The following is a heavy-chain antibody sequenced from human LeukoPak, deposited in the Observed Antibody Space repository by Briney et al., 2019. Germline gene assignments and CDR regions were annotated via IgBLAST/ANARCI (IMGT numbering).Heavy chain of an antibody. J-gene: IGHJ5*02. CDR2: IIPIFGTA. CDR3: ARSGIAAAGRGNWFDP. D-gene: IGHD6-13*01. CDR1: GYTFTSYA. V-gene: IGHV1-69*13. Sequence: SVKVSCKASGYTFTSYAISWVRQAPGQGLEWMGGIIPIFGTANYAQKFQGRVTITADESTSTAYMELSSLRSEDTAVYYCARSGIAAAGRGNWFDPWGQGTLVTVSS.